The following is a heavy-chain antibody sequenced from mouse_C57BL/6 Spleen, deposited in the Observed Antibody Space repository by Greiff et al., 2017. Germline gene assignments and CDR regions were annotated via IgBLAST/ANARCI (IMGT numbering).Heavy chain of an antibody. V-gene: IGHV1-22*01. J-gene: IGHJ4*01. Sequence: EVQLQQSGPELVKPGASVKMSCKASGYTFTDYNMHWVKQSHGKSLEWIGYINPNNGGTSYNQKFKGNATLTVNKSSSTAYMELRSLTSEDSAVYYCANNYDYVLYAMDYWGQGTSVTVSS. CDR2: INPNNGGT. D-gene: IGHD2-4*01. CDR3: ANNYDYVLYAMDY. CDR1: GYTFTDYN.